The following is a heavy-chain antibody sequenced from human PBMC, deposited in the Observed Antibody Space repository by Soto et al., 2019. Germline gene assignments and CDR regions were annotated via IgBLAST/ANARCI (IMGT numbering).Heavy chain of an antibody. Sequence: QVQLVESGGGLGKPGGSLRLSCAASGFTFSDYYMSWIRQAPGKGLEWVSYISSSSSYTKYADSVKGRFTISRDNAKNSLYLQMNSLRAEDTAVYYCAREDSSSTPFAYWGQGTLVTVSS. CDR3: AREDSSSTPFAY. V-gene: IGHV3-11*06. J-gene: IGHJ4*02. D-gene: IGHD6-13*01. CDR2: ISSSSSYT. CDR1: GFTFSDYY.